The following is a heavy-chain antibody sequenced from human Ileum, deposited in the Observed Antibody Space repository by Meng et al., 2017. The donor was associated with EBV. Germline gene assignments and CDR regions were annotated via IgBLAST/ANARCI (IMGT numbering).Heavy chain of an antibody. CDR2: IYYSGRT. D-gene: IGHD6-13*01. J-gene: IGHJ5*02. CDR3: ARPIAAAGWFDP. Sequence: LSLQESGPGLVKPSETLSLTCTVSGGPINSSSYYWGWIRQPPGKGLEWIGSIYYSGRTYYNPSLKSRVTISVDTSKNQFSLKLSSVTAADTAVYYCARPIAAAGWFDPWGQGTLVTVSS. V-gene: IGHV4-39*01. CDR1: GGPINSSSYY.